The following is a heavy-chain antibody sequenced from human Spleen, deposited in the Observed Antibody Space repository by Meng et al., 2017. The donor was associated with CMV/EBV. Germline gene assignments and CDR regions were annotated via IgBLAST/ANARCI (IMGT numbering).Heavy chain of an antibody. CDR2: IRFDGSNK. V-gene: IGHV3-30*02. D-gene: IGHD3-16*01. Sequence: GGSLRLSCTASGFTFGDYAMSWVRQAPGKGLEWVAFIRFDGSNKNYADSMKGRFAISRDNSKNTLYLQMNSLTIEDSAVYYCAKDWGPAGTSFDRWGQGAAVTVSS. J-gene: IGHJ4*02. CDR3: AKDWGPAGTSFDR. CDR1: GFTFGDYA.